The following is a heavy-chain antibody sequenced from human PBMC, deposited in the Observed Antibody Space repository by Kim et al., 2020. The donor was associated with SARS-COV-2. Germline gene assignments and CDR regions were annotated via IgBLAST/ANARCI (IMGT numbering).Heavy chain of an antibody. CDR1: GFTFDDYA. CDR2: MSWNSGSI. CDR3: AKESCSSTSCYGLWGWFDP. Sequence: GGSLRLSCAASGFTFDDYAMHWVRQAPGKGLEWVSGMSWNSGSIGHADSVKGRFTISRDNAKNSLYLQMNSLRAEDTALYYCAKESCSSTSCYGLWGWFDPWGQGTLVTVSS. J-gene: IGHJ5*02. D-gene: IGHD2-2*01. V-gene: IGHV3-9*01.